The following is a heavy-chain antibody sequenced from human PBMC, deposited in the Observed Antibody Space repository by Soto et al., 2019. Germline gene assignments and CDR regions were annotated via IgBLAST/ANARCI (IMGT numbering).Heavy chain of an antibody. CDR3: ASEYSNYGTVTTFGY. Sequence: QVQLVESGGGVVQPGRSLRLSCAASGFTFSSYGMHWVRQAPGKGLEWVAVIWYDGSNKYYADSVKGRFTISRDNSKNTLYLQMNRLRAEDTAVYYCASEYSNYGTVTTFGYWGQGTLVTVSS. J-gene: IGHJ4*02. CDR1: GFTFSSYG. D-gene: IGHD4-4*01. V-gene: IGHV3-33*01. CDR2: IWYDGSNK.